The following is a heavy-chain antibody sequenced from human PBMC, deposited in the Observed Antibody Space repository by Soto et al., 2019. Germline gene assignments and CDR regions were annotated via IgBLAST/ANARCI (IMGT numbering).Heavy chain of an antibody. J-gene: IGHJ4*02. CDR2: IYYSGTT. V-gene: IGHV4-30-4*01. CDR1: GGSISSGDYY. Sequence: SETLSLTCTVSGGSISSGDYYWSWIRQPPGKGLEWIGYIYYSGTTYYNPSLKSRATISVDTSKNQFSLKLTSVTAADTAMYFCARGDIQCLLAYWGQGTLVTVSS. CDR3: ARGDIQCLLAY.